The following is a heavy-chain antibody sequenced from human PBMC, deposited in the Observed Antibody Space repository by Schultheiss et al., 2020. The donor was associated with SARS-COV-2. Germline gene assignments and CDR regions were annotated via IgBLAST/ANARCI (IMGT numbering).Heavy chain of an antibody. D-gene: IGHD5-24*01. J-gene: IGHJ4*02. CDR1: GLTFSGSA. CDR2: ISYDGSNK. V-gene: IGHV3-30-3*01. CDR3: AKDRARWLQPFDY. Sequence: GGSLRLSCAASGLTFSGSAMHWVRQASGRGLEWVAVISYDGSNKYYADSVKGRFTISRDNSKNTLYLQMNSLRAEDTAVYYCAKDRARWLQPFDYWGQGTLVTVSS.